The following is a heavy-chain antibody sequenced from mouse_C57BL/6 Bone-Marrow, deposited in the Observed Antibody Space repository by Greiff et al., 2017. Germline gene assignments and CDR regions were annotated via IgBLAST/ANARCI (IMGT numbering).Heavy chain of an antibody. CDR1: GFTFSSYA. CDR3: TRDRRFHYGSSYLYWYFDV. J-gene: IGHJ1*03. CDR2: ISSGGDYI. Sequence: EVQLVESGEGLVKPGGSLKLSCAASGFTFSSYAMSWVRQTPETRLEWVAYISSGGDYIYYADTVKGRFTISRAHARNTLYLQMSSLKSEDTAMYYWTRDRRFHYGSSYLYWYFDVWGTGTTVTVSS. D-gene: IGHD1-1*01. V-gene: IGHV5-9-1*02.